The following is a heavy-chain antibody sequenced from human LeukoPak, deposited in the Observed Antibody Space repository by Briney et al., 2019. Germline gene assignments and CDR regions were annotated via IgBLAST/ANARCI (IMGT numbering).Heavy chain of an antibody. CDR2: MNPNSGNT. CDR3: ARVLRYFDWFVF. D-gene: IGHD3-9*01. CDR1: GYTFTSYD. Sequence: ASVKVSCKASGYTFTSYDINWVRQATGQGLEWMGWMNPNSGNTGYAQKFQGRVTMTRNTSISTAYMELSSLRSEDTAVYYCARVLRYFDWFVFWGQGTLVTVSS. V-gene: IGHV1-8*01. J-gene: IGHJ4*02.